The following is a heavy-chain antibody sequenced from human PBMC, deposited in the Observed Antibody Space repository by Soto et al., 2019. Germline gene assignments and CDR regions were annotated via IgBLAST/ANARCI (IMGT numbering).Heavy chain of an antibody. V-gene: IGHV3-30-3*01. D-gene: IGHD3-10*01. J-gene: IGHJ4*02. CDR3: ARDLYGSGSIDY. CDR1: GFTFTRYA. CDR2: ISSDGSNK. Sequence: GGSLRLSCAASGFTFTRYAMHWVRQAPGKGLEWVAVISSDGSNKYYADSVKGRFTISRDNSRNTLYLQMDSLRGEDTALCYCARDLYGSGSIDYWGQGTLVTVSS.